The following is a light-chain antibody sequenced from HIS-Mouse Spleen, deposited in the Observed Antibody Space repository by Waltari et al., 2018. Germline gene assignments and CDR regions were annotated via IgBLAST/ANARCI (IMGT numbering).Light chain of an antibody. J-gene: IGKJ1*01. CDR1: KGISSY. CDR3: QRYYSYPPWT. V-gene: IGKV1-8*01. Sequence: AIRMTQSPSSLSASTGDRVTITCRASKGISSYLAWYQQKPGKAPKLLIYDASTLQSGVPSRFSGSGSGTDFTHTISCLQSEDFATYYCQRYYSYPPWTFGQGTKVEIK. CDR2: DAS.